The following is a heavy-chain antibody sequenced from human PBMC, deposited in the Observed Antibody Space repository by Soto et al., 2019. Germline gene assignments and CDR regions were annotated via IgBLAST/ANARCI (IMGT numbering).Heavy chain of an antibody. CDR1: GFSLSTSGVG. J-gene: IGHJ3*02. CDR2: IYWDDDK. V-gene: IGHV2-5*02. Sequence: QITLKESGPPLVKPTQTLTLTCTFSGFSLSTSGVGVGWIRQPPGKALEWLALIYWDDDKRYSPSLKSRLTITKDTSKNQVVLTMTNMDPVDTATYYCAHRTGPFRSDPFDIWGQGTMVTVSS. CDR3: AHRTGPFRSDPFDI.